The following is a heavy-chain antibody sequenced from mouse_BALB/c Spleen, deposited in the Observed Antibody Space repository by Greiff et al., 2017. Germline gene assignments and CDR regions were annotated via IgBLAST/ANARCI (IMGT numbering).Heavy chain of an antibody. CDR1: GYTFTSYW. CDR2: IYPSSGST. Sequence: LQQPGSELVRPGASVKMSCKASGYTFTSYWMHWVKQRPGQGLEWIGNIYPSSGSTNYDGKFKSKATLTVDTSSSTAYMQLSSLTSEDSAVYYCTRVIYDGYYVHYAMDYWGQGASVTVSA. V-gene: IGHV1S22*01. CDR3: TRVIYDGYYVHYAMDY. J-gene: IGHJ4*01. D-gene: IGHD2-3*01.